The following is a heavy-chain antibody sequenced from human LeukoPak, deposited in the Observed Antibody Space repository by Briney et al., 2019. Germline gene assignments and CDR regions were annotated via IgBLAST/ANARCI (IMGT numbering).Heavy chain of an antibody. CDR2: IYYSGST. Sequence: KTSETLSLTCTVSGGSISSSSYYWGWIRQPPGKGLEWIGNIYYSGSTYYNPSLKSRVTISVDTSKNQFSLKLSSVTAADTAVYYCARERMYYYDSSGHFDYWGQGTLVTVSS. CDR3: ARERMYYYDSSGHFDY. V-gene: IGHV4-39*07. D-gene: IGHD3-22*01. CDR1: GGSISSSSYY. J-gene: IGHJ4*02.